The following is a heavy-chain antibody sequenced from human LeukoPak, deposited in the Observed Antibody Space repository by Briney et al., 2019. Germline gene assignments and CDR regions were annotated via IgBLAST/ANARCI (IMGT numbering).Heavy chain of an antibody. CDR3: ARGGLVDYSNYGRFDY. V-gene: IGHV1-46*01. J-gene: IGHJ4*02. CDR2: INPSGGST. D-gene: IGHD4-11*01. Sequence: ASVKVSCKASGYTFTSYYMHWVRQAPGQGLEWMGIINPSGGSTSYAQKFQGRVTMTRDTSTSTVYMELSSLRSEDTAVYYCARGGLVDYSNYGRFDYWGQGTLATVSS. CDR1: GYTFTSYY.